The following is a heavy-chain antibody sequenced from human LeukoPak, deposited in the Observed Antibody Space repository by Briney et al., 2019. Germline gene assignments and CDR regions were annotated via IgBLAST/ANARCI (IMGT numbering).Heavy chain of an antibody. CDR3: ASGRGMN. CDR2: IGPGGSPI. D-gene: IGHD3-16*01. J-gene: IGHJ4*02. V-gene: IGHV3-48*01. Sequence: PGGSPRLSCAASGFTFTFSSYGMSWVRQVPGKGPEWVSYIGPGGSPIDCADSVKGRFTISRDNAKNSLYLQMNSLRAEDTAVYYCASGRGMNWGQGTLVTVSS. CDR1: GFTFTFSSYG.